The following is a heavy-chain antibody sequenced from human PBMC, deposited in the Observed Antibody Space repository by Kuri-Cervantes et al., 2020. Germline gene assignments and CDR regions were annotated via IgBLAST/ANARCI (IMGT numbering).Heavy chain of an antibody. V-gene: IGHV4-59*12. CDR1: GFTFNNAW. Sequence: GSLRLSCAASGFTFNNAWMSWVRQAPGKGLEWIGYIYDSGSTNYNPSVKSRVTISVDKSKNLFSLRLISVTAADTAVYYCARATVTLAREFDPWGQGILVTVSS. D-gene: IGHD4-17*01. J-gene: IGHJ5*02. CDR2: IYDSGST. CDR3: ARATVTLAREFDP.